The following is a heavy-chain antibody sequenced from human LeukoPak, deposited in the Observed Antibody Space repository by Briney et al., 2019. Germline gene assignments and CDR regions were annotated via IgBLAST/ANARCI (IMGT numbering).Heavy chain of an antibody. CDR1: GGSISSYY. D-gene: IGHD6-13*01. J-gene: IGHJ5*01. CDR3: AREKIAAAGTFGFDS. CDR2: IYTSGST. V-gene: IGHV4-4*07. Sequence: PSETLSLTCTISGGSISSYYWSWIRQPAGKGLEWIGRIYTSGSTNYNPSLKSRVTMSVDTSKNQFSLKLSSVTAADTAVYYCAREKIAAAGTFGFDSWGQGTLVTVFS.